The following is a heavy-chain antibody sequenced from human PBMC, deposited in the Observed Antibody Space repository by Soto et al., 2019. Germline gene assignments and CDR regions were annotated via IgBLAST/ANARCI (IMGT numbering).Heavy chain of an antibody. CDR2: ISYDGSNK. J-gene: IGHJ4*02. D-gene: IGHD3-3*01. CDR3: AKDYEPTRPNYFDY. CDR1: GFTFSSYG. V-gene: IGHV3-30*18. Sequence: GGSLRLSCAASGFTFSSYGMHWVRQAPDKGLEWVAVISYDGSNKYYADSVKGRFTISRDNSKNTLYLQMNSLRAEDTAVYYCAKDYEPTRPNYFDYWGQGTLVTVSS.